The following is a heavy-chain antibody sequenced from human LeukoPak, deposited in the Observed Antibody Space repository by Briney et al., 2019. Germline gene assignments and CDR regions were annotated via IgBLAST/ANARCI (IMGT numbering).Heavy chain of an antibody. CDR2: ISSSGSSI. CDR3: AREGTEYSNYDY. V-gene: IGHV3-11*04. Sequence: GGSLRLSCAASGFTFNDYYMSWIRQAPGKGLEWVSYISSSGSSIYYADSVKGRFTISRDNAKNSLYLQMNSLRAEDTAVYYCAREGTEYSNYDYWGQGTLVTVSS. CDR1: GFTFNDYY. D-gene: IGHD4-11*01. J-gene: IGHJ4*02.